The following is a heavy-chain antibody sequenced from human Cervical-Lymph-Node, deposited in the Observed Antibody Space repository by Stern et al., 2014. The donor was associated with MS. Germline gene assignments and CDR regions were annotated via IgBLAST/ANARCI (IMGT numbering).Heavy chain of an antibody. CDR3: ARDTSSPERSDW. D-gene: IGHD1-1*01. Sequence: EEQLVESGGGVIQPGGSLRLSCTASGVTVSRDYMTWVRQAPGKGLEWVSLITNVGSTFYTDSVKGRFTISRDDSKNTVYLHMTSLRAEDTAMYYCARDTSSPERSDWWGQGTLVTVSS. CDR2: ITNVGST. V-gene: IGHV3-53*01. J-gene: IGHJ4*02. CDR1: GVTVSRDY.